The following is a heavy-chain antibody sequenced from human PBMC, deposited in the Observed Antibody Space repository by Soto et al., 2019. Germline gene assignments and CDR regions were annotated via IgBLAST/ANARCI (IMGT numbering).Heavy chain of an antibody. Sequence: VQLQESGPGLVKPSETLPLTCAVSGGSVSSGSHYWSWIRQPPGKGLEWVSSISTSSSYIYYADSLKGRFTISRDNAKNSLYLQMNSLRAEDTAVYYCARDQMATIKNFASWGQGTLVTVSS. CDR2: ISTSSSYI. J-gene: IGHJ4*02. D-gene: IGHD5-12*01. V-gene: IGHV3-21*01. CDR1: GGSVSSGSHY. CDR3: ARDQMATIKNFAS.